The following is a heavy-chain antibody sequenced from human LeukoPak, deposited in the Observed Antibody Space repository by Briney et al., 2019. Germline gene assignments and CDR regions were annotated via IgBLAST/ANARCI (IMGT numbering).Heavy chain of an antibody. D-gene: IGHD5-18*01. CDR1: GFAFSDSW. CDR2: IKGDGGAK. V-gene: IGHV3-7*01. J-gene: IGHJ3*02. Sequence: SGGSLRLSCAASGFAFSDSWMTWIRQAPGKGLEWVAFIKGDGGAKKYVDSVKGRFTISRDNAKNSLFLQMNSLRAEDTAVYYCARDRGWIQHDIWGQGTMVTVSS. CDR3: ARDRGWIQHDI.